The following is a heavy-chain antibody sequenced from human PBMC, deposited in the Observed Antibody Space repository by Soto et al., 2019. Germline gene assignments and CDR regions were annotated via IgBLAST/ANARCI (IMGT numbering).Heavy chain of an antibody. CDR2: ISYDGSNK. D-gene: IGHD2-2*01. CDR1: GFTFSSYN. J-gene: IGHJ6*02. CDR3: ARDKTAANYYYGMDV. Sequence: GGSLRLSCVASGFTFSSYNMNWVRQAPGKGLEWVAVISYDGSNKYYADSVKGRFTISRDNSKNTLYLQMNSLRAEDTAVYYCARDKTAANYYYGMDVWGQGTTVTVSS. V-gene: IGHV3-30-3*01.